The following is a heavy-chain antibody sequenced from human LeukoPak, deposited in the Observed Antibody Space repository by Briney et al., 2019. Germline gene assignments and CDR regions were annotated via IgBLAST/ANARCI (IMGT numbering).Heavy chain of an antibody. D-gene: IGHD3-3*01. CDR1: GYTFTSYA. CDR3: ARGQYCDFWSGYFYDAFDI. Sequence: ASVKVSCKASGYTFTSYAMHWVRQAPGQRLEWMGWINAGNGNTKYSQKFQGRVTITRDTSASIAYMELSSLRSEDTAVYYCARGQYCDFWSGYFYDAFDIWGQGTMVTVSS. J-gene: IGHJ3*02. CDR2: INAGNGNT. V-gene: IGHV1-3*01.